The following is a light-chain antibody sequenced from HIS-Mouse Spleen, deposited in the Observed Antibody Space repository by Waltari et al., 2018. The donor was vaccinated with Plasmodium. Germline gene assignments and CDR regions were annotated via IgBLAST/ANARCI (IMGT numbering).Light chain of an antibody. CDR1: ALPKQY. Sequence: SYELTQPPSVSVSPGQTARITCSGDALPKQYASWYQQEPGQAPVLVIYKDSGRPSGSPERFSGSSSGTTVTFTISGVQAEDEADYYCQSADSSGTYRVFGGGTKLTVL. CDR3: QSADSSGTYRV. J-gene: IGLJ2*01. CDR2: KDS. V-gene: IGLV3-25*03.